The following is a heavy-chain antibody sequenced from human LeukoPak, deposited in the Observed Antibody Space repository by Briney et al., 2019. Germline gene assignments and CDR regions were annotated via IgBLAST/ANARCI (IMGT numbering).Heavy chain of an antibody. J-gene: IGHJ4*02. CDR2: ISGSGGST. V-gene: IGHV3-23*01. Sequence: PGGSLRLSCAASGFTFSSYGMSWVRQAPGKGLEWVSAISGSGGSTYYADSVKGRFTISRDNSKNTLYLQMNSLRAEDTAVYYCAKGRTNQGSFDYWGQGTQVTVSS. D-gene: IGHD1-14*01. CDR1: GFTFSSYG. CDR3: AKGRTNQGSFDY.